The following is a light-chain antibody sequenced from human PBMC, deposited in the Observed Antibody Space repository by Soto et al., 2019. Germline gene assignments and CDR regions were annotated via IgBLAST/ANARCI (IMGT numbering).Light chain of an antibody. Sequence: EIVLTQSPATLSLSPGEGATRACRASQSVSSYLAWYQQKPGQAPRLLIYDASNRATGIPARFSGSGSGTDFTLTISRLEPEDFAVYYCQQRRSWPRAFGQGTKVDIK. V-gene: IGKV3-11*01. CDR1: QSVSSY. CDR3: QQRRSWPRA. CDR2: DAS. J-gene: IGKJ1*01.